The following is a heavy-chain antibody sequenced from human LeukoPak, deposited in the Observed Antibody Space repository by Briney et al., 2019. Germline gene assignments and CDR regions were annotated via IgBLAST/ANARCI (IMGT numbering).Heavy chain of an antibody. D-gene: IGHD6-13*01. Sequence: GGSLRLSCAVSGITLSNYGMSWVRQAPGKGLEWVAGISDSGGRTNYADSVKGRFTISRDNGNNSLYLLMSSLRAEDSGVYYCARIAAAVPDQWGPGTLVTVSS. CDR2: ISDSGGRT. J-gene: IGHJ5*02. CDR3: ARIAAAVPDQ. CDR1: GITLSNYG. V-gene: IGHV3-23*01.